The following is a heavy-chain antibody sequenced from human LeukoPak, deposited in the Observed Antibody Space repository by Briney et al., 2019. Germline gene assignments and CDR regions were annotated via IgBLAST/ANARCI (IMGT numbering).Heavy chain of an antibody. V-gene: IGHV3-30*04. J-gene: IGHJ4*02. CDR1: GFTFSSYA. Sequence: GGSLRLSCAASGFTFSSYALHWVRQAPGKGLEWVAVISSSGSYKYYADSVKGRFTVSRDSSKKTLYLQMDSLTPEDTAVYFCARDGIPGTDNYEFDYWGQGTLVTVSS. CDR2: ISSSGSYK. D-gene: IGHD1-7*01. CDR3: ARDGIPGTDNYEFDY.